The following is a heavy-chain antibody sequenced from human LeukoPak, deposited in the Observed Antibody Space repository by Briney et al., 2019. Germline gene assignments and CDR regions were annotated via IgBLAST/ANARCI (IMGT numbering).Heavy chain of an antibody. Sequence: PGGSLRLSCAASGFTFSSYAMSWVRQAPGKGLEWVSAISGSGGSTYYADSVKGRSTISRDNSKNTLYLQMNSLRAEDTAVYYCAKAGAYYYYGMDVWGQGTTVTVSS. CDR1: GFTFSSYA. CDR2: ISGSGGST. J-gene: IGHJ6*02. V-gene: IGHV3-23*01. CDR3: AKAGAYYYYGMDV.